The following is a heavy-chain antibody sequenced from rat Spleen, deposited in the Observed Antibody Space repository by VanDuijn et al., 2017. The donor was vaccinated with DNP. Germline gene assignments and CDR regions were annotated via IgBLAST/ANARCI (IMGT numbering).Heavy chain of an antibody. CDR1: GFTFSDYY. J-gene: IGHJ2*01. CDR2: ISYDGSST. V-gene: IGHV5-7*01. Sequence: EVQLVESGGGLVQPGRSLKLSCAASGFTFSDYYMAWVRQAPTKGLEWVATISYDGSSTWYRDSVKGRFTISRDNAKSTLYLQMDSLRSEDTATYYGAREEATEGIDFDYWGQGVMVTVSS. CDR3: AREEATEGIDFDY. D-gene: IGHD1-11*01.